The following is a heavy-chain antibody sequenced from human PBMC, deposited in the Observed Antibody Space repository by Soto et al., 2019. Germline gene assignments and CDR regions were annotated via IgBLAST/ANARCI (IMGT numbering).Heavy chain of an antibody. V-gene: IGHV3-53*02. D-gene: IGHD6-13*01. Sequence: EVQLVETGGGLIQPGGSLSLSCAASGFTVSSNYMSWVRQAPGKGLAWVSVIFSGGSTYHADAVKGRFTISRDNAKNMLDLQMNGLRAEDTAVYYCTRDLPGYGSSWPREWGQGTLVTVSS. CDR1: GFTVSSNY. J-gene: IGHJ4*02. CDR2: IFSGGST. CDR3: TRDLPGYGSSWPRE.